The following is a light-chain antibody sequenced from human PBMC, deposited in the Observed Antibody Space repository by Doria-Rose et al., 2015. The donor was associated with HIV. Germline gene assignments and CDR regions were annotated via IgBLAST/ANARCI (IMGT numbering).Light chain of an antibody. Sequence: TQSPGTLSLSPGERATLSCRASQSFSSTYLAWYQQKPGQAPSLLIYDGSTRATGIPDRFSASGSGTYFTLTINRLEPEDFALYYCHQYGTSWTFGQGTKLEV. CDR3: HQYGTSWT. V-gene: IGKV3-20*01. J-gene: IGKJ1*01. CDR1: QSFSSTY. CDR2: DGS.